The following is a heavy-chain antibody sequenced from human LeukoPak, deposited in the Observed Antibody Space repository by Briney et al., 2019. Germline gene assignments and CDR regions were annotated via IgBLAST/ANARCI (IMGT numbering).Heavy chain of an antibody. D-gene: IGHD2-2*01. CDR3: ATGFWGYCSRNSCPLDN. CDR1: GFTFSSYS. CDR2: IISTGSTT. V-gene: IGHV3-48*01. Sequence: GGSLRLSCAASGFTFSSYSMNWVRQAPGKGLEWISYIISTGSTTYYADSVKGRFTISRDNANNSLSLQMSSLRAEDTAVYYCATGFWGYCSRNSCPLDNWGQGTLVTVAS. J-gene: IGHJ4*02.